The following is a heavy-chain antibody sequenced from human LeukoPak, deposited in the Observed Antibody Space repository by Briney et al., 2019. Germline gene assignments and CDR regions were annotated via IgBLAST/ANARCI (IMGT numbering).Heavy chain of an antibody. Sequence: PGGSLRLSCAASGFTFSNAWMSWVRQAPGKELEWVGRIKSKTDGGTTAYAAPVKGRFTISRDDSKNTLYLQMNSLNTEHTAVYYCNTSAWAEADAFDLWGQGTMVTVSS. D-gene: IGHD2-2*01. CDR3: NTSAWAEADAFDL. V-gene: IGHV3-15*01. CDR1: GFTFSNAW. J-gene: IGHJ3*01. CDR2: IKSKTDGGTT.